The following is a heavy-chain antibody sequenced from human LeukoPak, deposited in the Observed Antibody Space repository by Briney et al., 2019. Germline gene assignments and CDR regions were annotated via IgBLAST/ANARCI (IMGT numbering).Heavy chain of an antibody. CDR3: AREYYYGSGSYYRDSGYGMDV. CDR1: GFTFSSYA. D-gene: IGHD3-10*01. Sequence: GGSLRLSCAASGFTFSSYAMHWVRQAPGKGLEWVAVISYDGSNKYYADSVKGRFTISRDNSKNTLYLQMNSLRAEDTAVYYCAREYYYGSGSYYRDSGYGMDVWGQGTTVTVSS. V-gene: IGHV3-30-3*01. J-gene: IGHJ6*02. CDR2: ISYDGSNK.